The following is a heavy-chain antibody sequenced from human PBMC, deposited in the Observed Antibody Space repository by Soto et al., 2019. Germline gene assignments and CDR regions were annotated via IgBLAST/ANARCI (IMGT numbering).Heavy chain of an antibody. J-gene: IGHJ4*02. CDR1: GYTFTSYG. D-gene: IGHD3-9*01. V-gene: IGHV1-18*01. Sequence: QVQLVQSGAEVKKPGASVKVSCKASGYTFTSYGISWVRQAPGQGLEWMGWISAYNGNTNYAQKLQGRATMTTDTSTSTGYLELRSLRSDARAVYYCARDPPEGGRYFDWLYPFAYWGQGTLVTVSS. CDR2: ISAYNGNT. CDR3: ARDPPEGGRYFDWLYPFAY.